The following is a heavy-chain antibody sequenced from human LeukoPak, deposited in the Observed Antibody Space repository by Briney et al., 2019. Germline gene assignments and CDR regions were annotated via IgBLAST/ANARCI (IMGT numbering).Heavy chain of an antibody. CDR3: ARVLSGSWDWFDP. CDR1: GFTVSSNY. J-gene: IGHJ5*02. D-gene: IGHD3-22*01. Sequence: GGSLRLSCAASGFTVSSNYMSWVRQAPGKGLEWVSVIYSGGSTYYADSVKGRFTISRDNAKNTVYLQMNSLRAEDTAVYYCARVLSGSWDWFDPWGQGTLVTVSS. CDR2: IYSGGST. V-gene: IGHV3-53*01.